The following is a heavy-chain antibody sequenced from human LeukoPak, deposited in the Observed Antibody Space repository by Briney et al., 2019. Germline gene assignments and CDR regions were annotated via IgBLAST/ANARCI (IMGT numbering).Heavy chain of an antibody. CDR1: GFTFSSYA. Sequence: GGSLRLSCAASGFTFSSYAMHWVRQAPGQGLEWMGWINPNSGGINYAQKFQGRVTMTRDTSISTAYMELSRLRSDDTALYYCARVSGRGIDYYYMDVWGKGTTVTISS. J-gene: IGHJ6*03. CDR2: INPNSGGI. D-gene: IGHD3-10*01. CDR3: ARVSGRGIDYYYMDV. V-gene: IGHV1-2*02.